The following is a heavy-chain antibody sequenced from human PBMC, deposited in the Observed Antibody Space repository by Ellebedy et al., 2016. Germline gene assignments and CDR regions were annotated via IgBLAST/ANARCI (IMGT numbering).Heavy chain of an antibody. CDR1: GFIIGDYA. V-gene: IGHV3-49*03. J-gene: IGHJ4*02. CDR2: IRSKVYGGTT. CDR3: SRALAPRDFDY. Sequence: GGSLRLSXTAAGFIIGDYAMSWFRQAPGKGLEWVGFIRSKVYGGTTQYAASVKGRFTISKDDSKNIAYLQMNSLKTEDTAVYHCSRALAPRDFDYWGQGALVTVSS.